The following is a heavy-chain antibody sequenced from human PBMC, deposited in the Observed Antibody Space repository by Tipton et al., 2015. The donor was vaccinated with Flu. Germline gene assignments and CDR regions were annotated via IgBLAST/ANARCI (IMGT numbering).Heavy chain of an antibody. D-gene: IGHD6-19*01. Sequence: TLSLTCTVSGGSISTSYWSWIRQPAGKGLEWIGRISTSGSTNYNASLESRVTLSRDTSKNHISLRLRSATAADTALYYCARALNSGREYAFDIWGQGAVVTVSS. CDR2: ISTSGST. V-gene: IGHV4-4*07. CDR1: GGSISTSY. J-gene: IGHJ3*02. CDR3: ARALNSGREYAFDI.